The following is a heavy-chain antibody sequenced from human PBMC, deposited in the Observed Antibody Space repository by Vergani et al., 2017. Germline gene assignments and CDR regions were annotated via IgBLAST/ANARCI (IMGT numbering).Heavy chain of an antibody. CDR2: INHSGST. D-gene: IGHD2-15*01. CDR1: GGSFSGYY. CDR3: ASRLYCSGGSCYSSNWFDP. J-gene: IGHJ5*02. V-gene: IGHV4-34*01. Sequence: QVQLQQWGAGLLKPSETLSLTCAVYGGSFSGYYWSWIRQPPGKGLEWIGEINHSGSTNYNPSLKSRVTISVDTSKNQFSLKLSSVTAADTAVYYCASRLYCSGGSCYSSNWFDPWCQGTLVTVSS.